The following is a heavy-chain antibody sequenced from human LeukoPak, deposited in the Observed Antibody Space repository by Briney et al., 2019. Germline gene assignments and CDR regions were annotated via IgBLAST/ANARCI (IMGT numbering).Heavy chain of an antibody. Sequence: SLKISCAASGFTFDDYAMHWVRQAPGKGLEWVSGISWNSGSIGYADSVKGRFTISRDNAKNSLYLQMNSLRAEDTALYYCAKDIRAYSGYDYGYFDYWGQGTLVTVSS. V-gene: IGHV3-9*01. CDR3: AKDIRAYSGYDYGYFDY. CDR2: ISWNSGSI. J-gene: IGHJ4*02. D-gene: IGHD5-12*01. CDR1: GFTFDDYA.